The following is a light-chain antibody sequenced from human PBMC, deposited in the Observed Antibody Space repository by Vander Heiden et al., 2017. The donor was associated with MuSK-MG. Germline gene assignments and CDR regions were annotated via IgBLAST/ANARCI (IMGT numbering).Light chain of an antibody. J-gene: IGLJ2*01. V-gene: IGLV2-14*03. Sequence: QSALTQPASLSGSPGQLITICCTGTSSDVGGYNYVSWYQHPPGNAPKLISYDVSVRPSRISNRFSASKSGATASPATSGLQTEDEAYYYCTSYTVSGTLVFGGGTKMTVL. CDR2: DVS. CDR3: TSYTVSGTLV. CDR1: SSDVGGYNY.